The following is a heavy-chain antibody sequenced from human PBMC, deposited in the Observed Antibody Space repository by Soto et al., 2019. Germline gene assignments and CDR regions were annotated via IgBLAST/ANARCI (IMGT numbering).Heavy chain of an antibody. CDR3: ARDQNGSPYFDY. V-gene: IGHV4-59*01. Sequence: SETLSLTCTVSGGSITSYYWSWIRQPPGKGLEWIGYVFHSGITGYNPSLKSRVTISVDVSKNLFSLKLISVTAADTAVYYCARDQNGSPYFDYWGQGTLVTVSS. CDR2: VFHSGIT. D-gene: IGHD1-26*01. CDR1: GGSITSYY. J-gene: IGHJ4*02.